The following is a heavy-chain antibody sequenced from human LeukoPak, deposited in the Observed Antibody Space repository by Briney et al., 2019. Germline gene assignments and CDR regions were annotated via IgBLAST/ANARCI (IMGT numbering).Heavy chain of an antibody. CDR2: ISSSSSYI. Sequence: PGGSQRLSCAASGFTFSSYSMNWVRQAPGKGLEWVSSISSSSSYIYYADSVKGRFTISRDNAKNSLYLQMNSLRAEDTAVYYCAREGYSYGYRGFDYWGQGTLVTVSS. CDR3: AREGYSYGYRGFDY. D-gene: IGHD5-18*01. J-gene: IGHJ4*02. V-gene: IGHV3-21*01. CDR1: GFTFSSYS.